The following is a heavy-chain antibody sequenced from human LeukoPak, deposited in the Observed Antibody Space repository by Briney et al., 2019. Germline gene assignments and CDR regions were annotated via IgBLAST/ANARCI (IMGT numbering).Heavy chain of an antibody. CDR2: IYHSGST. V-gene: IGHV4-34*01. CDR1: GGSFSGYY. D-gene: IGHD5-12*01. Sequence: SETLSLTCAVYGGSFSGYYWGWIRQPPGKGLEWIGNIYHSGSTYYNPSLKSRVSISIDTSKNQFSLKLSSVTVADTAVYYCARKDPGYSGYSDFDYWGQGTLVTVSS. J-gene: IGHJ4*02. CDR3: ARKDPGYSGYSDFDY.